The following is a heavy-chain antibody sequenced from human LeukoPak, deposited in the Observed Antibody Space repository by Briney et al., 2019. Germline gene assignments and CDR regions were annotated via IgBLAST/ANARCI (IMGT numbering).Heavy chain of an antibody. CDR1: GGTFSSYT. CDR3: AEVEATFRENWFDP. V-gene: IGHV1-69*02. D-gene: IGHD3-10*01. J-gene: IGHJ5*02. CDR2: ITPILGIA. Sequence: GASVKVSCKASGGTFSSYTISWVRQAPGQGLEWMGRITPILGIANYAQKFQGRVTITADKSTSTAYMELSSLRSEDTAVYYCAEVEATFRENWFDPWGQGTLVTVSS.